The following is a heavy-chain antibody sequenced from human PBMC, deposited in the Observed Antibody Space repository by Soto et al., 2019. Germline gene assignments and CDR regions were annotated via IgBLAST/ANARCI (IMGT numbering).Heavy chain of an antibody. CDR2: MYYNGNI. CDR1: DGSISNFY. Sequence: SETLSLTYNVSDGSISNFYFTWVRCSPEKGLEWFGYMYYNGNINYNPSLKSQITISIYTAQTQFSLTLQPVTAADTAVYYCASGGNWFDPWGQGVLVTVSS. CDR3: ASGGNWFDP. V-gene: IGHV4-59*01. D-gene: IGHD3-16*01. J-gene: IGHJ5*02.